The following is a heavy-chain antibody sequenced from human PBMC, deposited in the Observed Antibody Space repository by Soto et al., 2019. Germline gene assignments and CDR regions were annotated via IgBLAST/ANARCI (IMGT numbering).Heavy chain of an antibody. V-gene: IGHV4-31*03. Sequence: QVQLQESGPGLVKPSQTLSLTCTVSGGSISSGGYYWGWIRQHPGKGLEWIGYIYYSGSTYYNPSLKSRVTISVDTSKNQFSLKLSSVTAADTAVYYCAGDPGLMGHNWFDPWGQGTLVTVSS. CDR1: GGSISSGGYY. J-gene: IGHJ5*02. D-gene: IGHD2-21*01. CDR2: IYYSGST. CDR3: AGDPGLMGHNWFDP.